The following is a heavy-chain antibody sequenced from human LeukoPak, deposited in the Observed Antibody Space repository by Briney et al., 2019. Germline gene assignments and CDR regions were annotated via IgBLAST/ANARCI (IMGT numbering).Heavy chain of an antibody. J-gene: IGHJ4*02. CDR1: RFAFSSYG. Sequence: GGSLRLSCADSRFAFSSYGMNWVRQAPGKGLQWVSYIDSSSGTIYYADSVKGRFTISRDNAESSLYLQMNSLRHEDTAVYYCARGSGSRIDFWGQGTLVTVFS. V-gene: IGHV3-48*02. CDR2: IDSSSGTI. CDR3: ARGSGSRIDF. D-gene: IGHD1-26*01.